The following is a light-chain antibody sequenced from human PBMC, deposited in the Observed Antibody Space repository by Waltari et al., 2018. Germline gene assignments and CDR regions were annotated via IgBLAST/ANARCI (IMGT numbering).Light chain of an antibody. CDR1: NSNVDILHL. Sequence: QSALTQPASVSGSPGQPITISCTAVNSNVDILHLASCYQHHPGRNPRLLIYEISQRPAGISTRFSGSKSGDTASLTISGLQPEDEADYFCCSFAGYGIYVFGSGTQVSVL. CDR2: EIS. V-gene: IGLV2-23*02. J-gene: IGLJ1*01. CDR3: CSFAGYGIYV.